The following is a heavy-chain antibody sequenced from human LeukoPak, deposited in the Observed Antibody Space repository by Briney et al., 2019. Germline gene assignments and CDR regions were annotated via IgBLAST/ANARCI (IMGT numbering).Heavy chain of an antibody. CDR2: IEANGRET. CDR3: AKGGHVDY. CDR1: GFTFSTYW. V-gene: IGHV3-7*01. D-gene: IGHD1-26*01. Sequence: PGGSLRLSCAASGFTFSTYWMTWVRQAPGKGLEWVANIEANGRETYYVDSVKGRFTISRDNAQKSLYLQLNSLRVEDTAIYYCAKGGHVDYCGQGSLVTVSS. J-gene: IGHJ4*02.